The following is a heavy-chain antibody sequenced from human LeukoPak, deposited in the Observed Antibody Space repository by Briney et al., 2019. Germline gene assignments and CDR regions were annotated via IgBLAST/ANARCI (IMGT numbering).Heavy chain of an antibody. V-gene: IGHV3-23*01. D-gene: IGHD3-22*01. CDR2: ISGSGSST. CDR3: AKGGSFYDSSGYADY. CDR1: GFTFSSYA. Sequence: PGGSLRLSCAASGFTFSSYAMSWVRQAPGEGLEWVSAISGSGSSTYYADSVKGRFTISRDNSKNTLSLQMNSLRAEDTAVYYCAKGGSFYDSSGYADYWGQGTLVTVSS. J-gene: IGHJ4*02.